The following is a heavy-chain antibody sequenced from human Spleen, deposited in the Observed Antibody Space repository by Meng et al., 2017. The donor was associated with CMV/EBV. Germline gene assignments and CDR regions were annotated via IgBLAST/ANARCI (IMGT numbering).Heavy chain of an antibody. J-gene: IGHJ5*02. V-gene: IGHV1-8*01. Sequence: SGYSFTSYDIHSVRQATGQGLEWMGWMSPSSGNTGYAQRFQGRVTMTRNTSMRTVYMELSGLRSEDTAVYYCAREASGSYYSNWFDPWGQGTLVTVSS. CDR1: GYSFTSYD. CDR3: AREASGSYYSNWFDP. CDR2: MSPSSGNT. D-gene: IGHD1-26*01.